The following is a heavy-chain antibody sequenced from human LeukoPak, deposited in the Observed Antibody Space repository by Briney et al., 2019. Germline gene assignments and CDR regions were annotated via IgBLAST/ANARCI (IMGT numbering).Heavy chain of an antibody. D-gene: IGHD6-19*01. CDR3: AREVIEQWLSN. CDR2: ISSSSGYI. Sequence: GGSLRLSCSASGFTFSSYSMNWVRQAPGKGLEWVSSISSSSGYIYYADSVKGRFTISRDDAKNSLYLQMNSLRAEDTAVYYCAREVIEQWLSNWGQGTLVTVSS. V-gene: IGHV3-21*01. CDR1: GFTFSSYS. J-gene: IGHJ4*02.